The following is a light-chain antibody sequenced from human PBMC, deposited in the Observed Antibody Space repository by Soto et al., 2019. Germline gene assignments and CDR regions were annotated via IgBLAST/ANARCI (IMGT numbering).Light chain of an antibody. CDR1: QYINTR. CDR2: QTS. Sequence: EIVLTRSPATLPSFPGDRVTLSCRASQYINTRLACYQHRPGQATRLLIYQTSIRAAGIPARFSASGSGTDFTLTISDVQPEDVALYYCHQRQSWPRTFGQGTKVEIK. J-gene: IGKJ1*01. CDR3: HQRQSWPRT. V-gene: IGKV3-11*01.